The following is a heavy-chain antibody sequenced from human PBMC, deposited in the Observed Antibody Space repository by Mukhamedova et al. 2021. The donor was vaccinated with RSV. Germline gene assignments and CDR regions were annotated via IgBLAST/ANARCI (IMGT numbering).Heavy chain of an antibody. J-gene: IGHJ4*02. Sequence: WWSWVRQPPGKGLEWIWEIYHSGSTNYNPSLKSRVTISVDKSKNQFSLKLSSVTAADTAVYYCARRGFDSSGYDYWGQGTLVTVS. CDR3: ARRGFDSSGYDY. V-gene: IGHV4-4*02. D-gene: IGHD3-22*01. CDR1: W. CDR2: IYHSGST.